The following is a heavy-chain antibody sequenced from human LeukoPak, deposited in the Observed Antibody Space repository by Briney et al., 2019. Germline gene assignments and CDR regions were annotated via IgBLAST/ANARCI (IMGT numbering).Heavy chain of an antibody. CDR2: IYYTGT. V-gene: IGHV4-59*02. D-gene: IGHD3-9*01. Sequence: PSETLSLTCTVSGGSVSDYYWSWIRQSPGKGLEWIGYIYYTGTSYNPSLKSRVTISADTSKNQFSLNLSSVTAADTAVYYCARLGTYYDILTGYYYKYYMDVWGKGTTATISS. CDR3: ARLGTYYDILTGYYYKYYMDV. CDR1: GGSVSDYY. J-gene: IGHJ6*03.